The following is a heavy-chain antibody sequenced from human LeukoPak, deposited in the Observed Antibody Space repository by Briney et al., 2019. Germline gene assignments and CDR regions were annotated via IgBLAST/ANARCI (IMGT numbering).Heavy chain of an antibody. Sequence: SETLSLTCTVSGGSISSYYWSWIRQPPGKGLEWIGYIYYSGSTNYNPSLKSRVTISVDTSKNQFSLKLSSVTAADTAVYYCARLRLGQWLEFAYWGQGTLVAVSS. V-gene: IGHV4-59*08. CDR2: IYYSGST. J-gene: IGHJ4*02. CDR1: GGSISSYY. CDR3: ARLRLGQWLEFAY. D-gene: IGHD6-19*01.